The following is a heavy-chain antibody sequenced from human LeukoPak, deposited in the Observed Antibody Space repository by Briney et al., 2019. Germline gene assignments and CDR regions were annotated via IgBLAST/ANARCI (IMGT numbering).Heavy chain of an antibody. D-gene: IGHD1-1*01. J-gene: IGHJ4*02. Sequence: GGSLRLSCVAPGFTFSSYEMNWVRQAPGKGLEWVPYISSSGNRIYYADSVKGRFTISRDNAKNSLYLQMNSLRAEDTAVYYCARSTLERHGEIDYWGQGTLVTVSS. V-gene: IGHV3-48*03. CDR3: ARSTLERHGEIDY. CDR1: GFTFSSYE. CDR2: ISSSGNRI.